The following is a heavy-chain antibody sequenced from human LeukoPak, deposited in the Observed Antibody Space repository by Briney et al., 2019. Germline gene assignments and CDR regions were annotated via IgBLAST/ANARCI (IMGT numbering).Heavy chain of an antibody. V-gene: IGHV3-23*01. CDR2: ISGSGGST. CDR1: GFTFSNYW. CDR3: NAGIVVVVAATPFDY. Sequence: GGSLRLSCAASGFTFSNYWMHWVRQAPGKGLEWVSAISGSGGSTYYADSVKGRFTISRDNSKNTLYLQMNSLKTEDTAAYYCNAGIVVVVAATPFDYWGQGTLVTVSS. J-gene: IGHJ4*02. D-gene: IGHD2-15*01.